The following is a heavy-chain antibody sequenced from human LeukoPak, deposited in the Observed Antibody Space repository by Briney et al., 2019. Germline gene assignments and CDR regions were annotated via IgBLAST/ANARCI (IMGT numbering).Heavy chain of an antibody. Sequence: GGSLRLSCAASGFTVSNYGMHWVRQAPGKGLEWVAVISYDGNNKYYADSVKGRFTISRDNSKNTLYLQMNSLRAEDTAVYYCARGTTNWGSQTHYYYYYGMDVWGQGTTVTVSS. CDR3: ARGTTNWGSQTHYYYYYGMDV. D-gene: IGHD7-27*01. V-gene: IGHV3-30*03. CDR2: ISYDGNNK. CDR1: GFTVSNYG. J-gene: IGHJ6*02.